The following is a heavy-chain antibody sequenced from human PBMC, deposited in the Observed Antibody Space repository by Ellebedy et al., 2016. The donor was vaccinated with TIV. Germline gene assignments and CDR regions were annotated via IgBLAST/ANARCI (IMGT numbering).Heavy chain of an antibody. J-gene: IGHJ3*02. CDR1: GFSFSGSW. V-gene: IGHV3-7*01. Sequence: PGGSLRLSCAASGFSFSGSWMTWVRQAPGKGLEWVAHIKEDGSSQKYVDSVKGRFTISRDNAKNSLYMQMNSLRPEDTAVYFCARDLGWFAFDIWGQGTMVSVSS. CDR2: IKEDGSSQ. CDR3: ARDLGWFAFDI. D-gene: IGHD3/OR15-3a*01.